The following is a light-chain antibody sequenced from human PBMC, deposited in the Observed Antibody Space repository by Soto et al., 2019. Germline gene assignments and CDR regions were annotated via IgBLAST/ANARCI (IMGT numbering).Light chain of an antibody. CDR2: GAS. CDR3: QEYGTSQT. Sequence: EIVLTQSPGTLSSSPGERVNLSCRASQSISSRSLAWYQQKPGQAPRLLIYGASNTLTGIPDRFSGSGSGIYFTLTITRLEPEDFAVYDCQEYGTSQTFGGGTKVEI. CDR1: QSISSRS. J-gene: IGKJ4*01. V-gene: IGKV3-20*01.